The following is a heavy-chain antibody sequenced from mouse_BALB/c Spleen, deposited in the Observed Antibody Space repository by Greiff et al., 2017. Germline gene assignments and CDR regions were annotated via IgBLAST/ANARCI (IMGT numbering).Heavy chain of an antibody. CDR3: ARGHGNYVWDY. D-gene: IGHD2-1*01. V-gene: IGHV5-9-4*01. CDR1: GFTFSSYA. Sequence: DVHLVESGGGLVKPGGSLKLSCAASGFTFSSYAMSWVRQSPEKRLEWVAEISSGGSYTYYPDTVTGRFTISRDNAKNTLYLEMSSLRSEDTAMYYCARGHGNYVWDYWGQGTSVTVSS. CDR2: ISSGGSYT. J-gene: IGHJ4*01.